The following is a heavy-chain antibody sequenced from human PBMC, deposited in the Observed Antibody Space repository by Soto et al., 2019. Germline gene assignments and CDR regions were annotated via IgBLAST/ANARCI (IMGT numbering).Heavy chain of an antibody. Sequence: QVQLRESGPGLVKPSQTLSLSCTVSGDTIYSDNYYWTWIRQPPGRGLELIAYIYYSGKTFYNPSLTSRSIISVDTTKNQFSLRLSSVTAADTAVYFCASGESMLPSILTSPLDFWGQGLLVTVSS. CDR2: IYYSGKT. V-gene: IGHV4-30-4*01. J-gene: IGHJ4*02. CDR1: GDTIYSDNYY. CDR3: ASGESMLPSILTSPLDF. D-gene: IGHD2-15*01.